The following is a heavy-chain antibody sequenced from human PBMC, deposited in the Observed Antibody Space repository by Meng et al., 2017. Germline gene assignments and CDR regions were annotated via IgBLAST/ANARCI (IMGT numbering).Heavy chain of an antibody. Sequence: SVKVSCKASGGTFSSYAISWVRQAPGQGLEWMGGIIPIFGTANYAQKFQGRVTITTDESTSTAYMKLSSLRSEDTAVYYCARGYYYNSSGYLLFDYWGQGTLVTVSS. V-gene: IGHV1-69*05. CDR2: IIPIFGTA. J-gene: IGHJ4*02. CDR3: ARGYYYNSSGYLLFDY. CDR1: GGTFSSYA. D-gene: IGHD3-22*01.